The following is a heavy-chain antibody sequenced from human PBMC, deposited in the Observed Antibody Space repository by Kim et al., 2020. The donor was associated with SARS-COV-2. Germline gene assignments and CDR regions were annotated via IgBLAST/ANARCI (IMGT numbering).Heavy chain of an antibody. V-gene: IGHV3-30*18. D-gene: IGHD6-13*01. J-gene: IGHJ4*01. CDR2: ISYDGSNK. CDR3: AKDLVIAAASGLGYFDY. Sequence: GGSLRLSCAASGFTFSSYGMHWVRQAPGKGLEWVAVISYDGSNKYYADSVKGRFTISRDNSKNTLYLQMNSLRAEDTAVYYCAKDLVIAAASGLGYFDY. CDR1: GFTFSSYG.